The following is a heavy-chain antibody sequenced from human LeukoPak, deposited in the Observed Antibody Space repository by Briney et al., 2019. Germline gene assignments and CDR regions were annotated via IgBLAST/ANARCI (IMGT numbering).Heavy chain of an antibody. CDR3: ARDPRPRPYASGSFDAFHI. CDR1: GYTFTDYY. V-gene: IGHV1-2*02. D-gene: IGHD3-10*01. Sequence: ASVKVSCKASGYTFTDYYIHWVRQAPGQGLEWMGWINPNSGVTNYAQKFQGRVTMTRDTSISTAYMELSRLTSDDTAVYYCARDPRPRPYASGSFDAFHIWGQGTLDTVSS. J-gene: IGHJ3*02. CDR2: INPNSGVT.